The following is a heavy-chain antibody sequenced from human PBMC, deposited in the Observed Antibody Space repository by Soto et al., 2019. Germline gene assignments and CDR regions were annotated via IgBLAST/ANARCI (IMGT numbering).Heavy chain of an antibody. D-gene: IGHD5-18*01. CDR3: GRDGALGDTAVVDS. V-gene: IGHV3-33*01. J-gene: IGHJ4*02. CDR1: GFTFSTYG. Sequence: QVQLVESGGGVVQPGKSLRLSCAASGFTFSTYGMHWVRQAPGKGLEWVAVIWYDGSNKYHGDSLKGRFTISRDNSTKTLYLQINNLGAEDTAVYYCGRDGALGDTAVVDSWGQGTLVTVSS. CDR2: IWYDGSNK.